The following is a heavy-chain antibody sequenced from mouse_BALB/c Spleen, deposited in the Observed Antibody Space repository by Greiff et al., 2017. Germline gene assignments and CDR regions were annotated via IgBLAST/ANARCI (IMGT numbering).Heavy chain of an antibody. Sequence: EVQLQQSGAELVKPGASVKLSCTASGFNIKDTYMHWVKQRPEQGLEWIGRIDPANGNTKYDPKFQGKATITADTSSNTAYLQLSSLTSEDTAVYYCARDYGSSYWYFDVWGAGTTVTVSS. J-gene: IGHJ1*01. D-gene: IGHD1-1*01. CDR1: GFNIKDTY. CDR3: ARDYGSSYWYFDV. V-gene: IGHV14-3*02. CDR2: IDPANGNT.